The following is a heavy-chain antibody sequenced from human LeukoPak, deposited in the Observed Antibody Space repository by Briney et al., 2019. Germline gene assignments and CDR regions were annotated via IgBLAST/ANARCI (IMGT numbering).Heavy chain of an antibody. CDR3: ARRYCSGGSCYSAFDY. Sequence: PSETLSLTCTVSGGSISSHYWSWLRQPPGEGLEWIGSISYSGSTTYNPSLKGRVTISVDTSKNQFPLMLSSVSAADTAVYYCARRYCSGGSCYSAFDYWGQGTLVAVSS. J-gene: IGHJ4*02. CDR1: GGSISSHY. CDR2: ISYSGST. D-gene: IGHD2-15*01. V-gene: IGHV4-59*08.